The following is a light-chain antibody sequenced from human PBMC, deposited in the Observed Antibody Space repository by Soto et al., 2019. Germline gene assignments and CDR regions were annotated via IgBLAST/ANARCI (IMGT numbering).Light chain of an antibody. CDR1: QSVSSN. V-gene: IGKV3-15*01. J-gene: IGKJ4*01. CDR3: QQYNNLPPLT. Sequence: EIVMTQSPATLSVSPGERATLSCRASQSVSSNLAWYQQKPGQAPRLLIYGASSRATGIPARFSGSGSGTEFTLTISSLQSEECAVYYFQQYNNLPPLTFGGGTKVEIK. CDR2: GAS.